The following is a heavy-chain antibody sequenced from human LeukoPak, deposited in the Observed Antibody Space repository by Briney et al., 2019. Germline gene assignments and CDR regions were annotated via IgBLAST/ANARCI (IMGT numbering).Heavy chain of an antibody. Sequence: SETLSLTCTVSGGSISSYYWGWIRQPPGKGLEWIGSIYYSGSTYYNPSLKSRVTISVDTSKNQFSLKLSSVTAADTAVYYCARDAVYGGNYFWGQGTLVTVSS. J-gene: IGHJ4*02. CDR3: ARDAVYGGNYF. CDR2: IYYSGST. CDR1: GGSISSYY. D-gene: IGHD4-23*01. V-gene: IGHV4-39*07.